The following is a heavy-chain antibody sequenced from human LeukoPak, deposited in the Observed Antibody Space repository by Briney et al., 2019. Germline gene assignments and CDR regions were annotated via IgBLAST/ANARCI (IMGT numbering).Heavy chain of an antibody. D-gene: IGHD6-19*01. CDR1: GGSFSGYY. V-gene: IGHV4-34*01. J-gene: IGHJ4*02. Sequence: SETLSLTCAVYGGSFSGYYWSWIRQPPGKGLEWIGEINHSGSTNYNPSLKSRVTISVDTSKNQFSLKLSSVTAADTAVYYCARGLLMRWLVPGPFDYWGQGTLVTVSS. CDR2: INHSGST. CDR3: ARGLLMRWLVPGPFDY.